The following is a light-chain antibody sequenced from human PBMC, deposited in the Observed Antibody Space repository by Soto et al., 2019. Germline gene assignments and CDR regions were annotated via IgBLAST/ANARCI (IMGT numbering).Light chain of an antibody. CDR1: SSDVGSYNL. V-gene: IGLV2-23*03. J-gene: IGLJ2*01. CDR2: EGS. Sequence: QSALTQPASVSGSPGQSITISCTGTSSDVGSYNLVSWYQQHPGKAPKLMIYEGSKRPSGVSNRFSASKSGNTASLTISGLQAEDEADYYCCSYAGSRTFVLFGGGTKLTVL. CDR3: CSYAGSRTFVL.